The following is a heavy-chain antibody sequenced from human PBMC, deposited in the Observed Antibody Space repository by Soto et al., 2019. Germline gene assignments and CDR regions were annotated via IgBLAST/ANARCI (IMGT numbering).Heavy chain of an antibody. CDR2: ISGNGDFT. CDR3: AKRSRNGSYYFDC. CDR1: GFTFGSFA. D-gene: IGHD6-6*01. V-gene: IGHV3-23*01. Sequence: EVQLLESGGGLVQPGGSLRLSCAASGFTFGSFAMSWVRQAPGKGLEWVSSISGNGDFTHYADSVKGRFTISRDNSKNTLYLQMNSLRAEDTAVYYCAKRSRNGSYYFDCWGQGTLVTVSS. J-gene: IGHJ4*02.